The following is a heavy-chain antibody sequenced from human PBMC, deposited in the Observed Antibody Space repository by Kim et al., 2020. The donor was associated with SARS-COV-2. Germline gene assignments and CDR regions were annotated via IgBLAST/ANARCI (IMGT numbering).Heavy chain of an antibody. V-gene: IGHV1-3*01. Sequence: ASVKVSCKASGYTFTSYAMHWVRQAPGQRLEWMGWINAGNGNTKYSQKFQGRVTITRDTSASTAYMELSSLRSEDTAVYYCARDLVAVAGPVYYYYYGMDVWGQGTTVTVSS. CDR2: INAGNGNT. CDR1: GYTFTSYA. J-gene: IGHJ6*02. D-gene: IGHD6-19*01. CDR3: ARDLVAVAGPVYYYYYGMDV.